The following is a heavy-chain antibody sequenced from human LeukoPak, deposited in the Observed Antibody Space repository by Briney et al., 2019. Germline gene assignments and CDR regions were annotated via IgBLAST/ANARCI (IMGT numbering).Heavy chain of an antibody. CDR3: AKDRVDEVGATNYFDY. D-gene: IGHD1-26*01. CDR1: GFTFSSYA. V-gene: IGHV3-30-3*01. CDR2: ISYDGSNK. Sequence: GRSLRLSCAASGFTFSSYAMHWVRQAPGKGLEWVAVISYDGSNKYYADSVKGRFTISRDNSKNTLYLQMNSLRAEDTAVYYCAKDRVDEVGATNYFDYWGQGTLVTVSS. J-gene: IGHJ4*02.